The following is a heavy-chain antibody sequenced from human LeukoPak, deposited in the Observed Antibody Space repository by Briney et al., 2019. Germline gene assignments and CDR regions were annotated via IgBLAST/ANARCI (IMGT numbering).Heavy chain of an antibody. CDR1: GFTFDDYA. Sequence: PGGSLRLSCAASGFTFDDYAMHWVRQAPGKGLEWVSLISGDADSTYYADSVKGRFTISRDNNKNSLYLQMNSLRTEDTGFYYCAKSGHSTGRYNWFDPWGQGTLVTVSS. V-gene: IGHV3-43*02. CDR2: ISGDADST. D-gene: IGHD6-25*01. CDR3: AKSGHSTGRYNWFDP. J-gene: IGHJ5*02.